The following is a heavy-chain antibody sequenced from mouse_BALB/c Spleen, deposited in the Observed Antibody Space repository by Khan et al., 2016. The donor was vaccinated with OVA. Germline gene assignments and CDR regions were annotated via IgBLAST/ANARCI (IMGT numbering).Heavy chain of an antibody. D-gene: IGHD1-1*01. J-gene: IGHJ3*01. V-gene: IGHV1-81*01. CDR3: ARGGYGTVGAF. CDR1: GYTFTDYV. Sequence: QVQLQQSGPELVKPGASVKMSCTASGYTFTDYVLTWVKQRTGQGLEWIGEIYPGSSNTYYNEKLKGRATLTADKSSNTAYMQLSSLTSEDAAVYFCARGGYGTVGAFWGQATLVTVSA. CDR2: IYPGSSNT.